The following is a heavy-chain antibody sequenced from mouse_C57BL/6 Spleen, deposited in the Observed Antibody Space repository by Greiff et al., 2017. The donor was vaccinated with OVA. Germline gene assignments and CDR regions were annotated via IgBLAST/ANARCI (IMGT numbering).Heavy chain of an antibody. Sequence: VMLVESGAELVKPGASVKISCTASGYAFSSYWMNWVKQRPGKGLEWIGQIYPGDGDTNYNGKFKGKATLTADKSSSTAYMQLSSLTSEDSAVSFGARRGYYGYEVYYAMDDWGQGTSVTVSS. CDR2: IYPGDGDT. CDR3: ARRGYYGYEVYYAMDD. J-gene: IGHJ4*01. V-gene: IGHV1-80*01. D-gene: IGHD2-2*01. CDR1: GYAFSSYW.